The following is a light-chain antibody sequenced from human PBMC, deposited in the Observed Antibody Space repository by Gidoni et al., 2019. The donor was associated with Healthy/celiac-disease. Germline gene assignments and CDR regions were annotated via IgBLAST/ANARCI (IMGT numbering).Light chain of an antibody. CDR2: AAS. CDR1: QSISSY. J-gene: IGKJ4*01. V-gene: IGKV1-39*01. Sequence: DIQITQSPSSLSASVGDRVTITCRASQSISSYLNWYQQKPGKAPKLLIYAASSLQSGVPSRFSGSGSGTDFTLTISSLQPEYFATYYCQQSYSTPRLTFGGGTKVEIK. CDR3: QQSYSTPRLT.